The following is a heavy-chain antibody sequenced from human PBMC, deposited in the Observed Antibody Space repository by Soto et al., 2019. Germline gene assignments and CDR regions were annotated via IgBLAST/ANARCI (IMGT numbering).Heavy chain of an antibody. D-gene: IGHD1-26*01. CDR1: GGSISSSSYY. CDR3: ARHGPGGSYSDY. J-gene: IGHJ4*02. Sequence: SETPSLTCTVSGGSISSSSYYWGWIRQPPGKGLEWIGSIYYSGSTYYNPSLKSRVTISVDTSKNQFSLKLSSVTAADTAVYYCARHGPGGSYSDYWGQGTLVTVSS. CDR2: IYYSGST. V-gene: IGHV4-39*01.